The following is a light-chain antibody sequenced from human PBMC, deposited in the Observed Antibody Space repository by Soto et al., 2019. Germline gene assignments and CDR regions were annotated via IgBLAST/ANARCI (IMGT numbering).Light chain of an antibody. V-gene: IGKV1-5*01. CDR3: QYYGSYAGT. Sequence: DIQMTQSPSTLSASVGDRVMITSRASQSIDTWLAWYQHKPGRAPEVLISEATSLERGVPSRFSGSGSGTEFSLTISSLQPDDFATYYCQYYGSYAGTFGQGTKLEVK. CDR2: EAT. CDR1: QSIDTW. J-gene: IGKJ2*01.